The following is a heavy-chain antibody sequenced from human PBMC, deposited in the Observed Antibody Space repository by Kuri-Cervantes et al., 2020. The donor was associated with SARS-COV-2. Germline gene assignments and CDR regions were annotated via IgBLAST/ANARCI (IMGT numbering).Heavy chain of an antibody. CDR2: ISSSGSAI. Sequence: GESLKISCAASGFIFSDYYMTWIRQPPGKGLEWVSYISSSGSAINYTDSVKGRFTISRDNAKNSVYLQMNSLRAEDTAVYYCAWELLWPDAFDIWGQGTMVTVSS. V-gene: IGHV3-11*04. CDR3: AWELLWPDAFDI. D-gene: IGHD2-15*01. J-gene: IGHJ3*02. CDR1: GFIFSDYY.